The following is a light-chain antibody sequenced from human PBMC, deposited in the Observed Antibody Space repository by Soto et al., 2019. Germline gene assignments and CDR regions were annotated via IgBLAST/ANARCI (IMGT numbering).Light chain of an antibody. CDR3: SSYTSSSTPCV. CDR2: DVS. Sequence: QSALTQPASVSGSPGQSITISCTGTSSDVGGYNYVSWYQQYPGKAPKLMIYDVSNRPSGVSNRFSGSKSGNTASLTISGLQAEDEADYYCSSYTSSSTPCVFGTGTKLTVL. CDR1: SSDVGGYNY. V-gene: IGLV2-14*01. J-gene: IGLJ1*01.